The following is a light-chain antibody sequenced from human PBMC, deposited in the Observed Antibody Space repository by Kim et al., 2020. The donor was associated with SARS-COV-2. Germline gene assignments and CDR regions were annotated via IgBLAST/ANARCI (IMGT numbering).Light chain of an antibody. CDR3: SSYTSSRTWV. CDR1: SSDVGGYNY. V-gene: IGLV2-14*03. Sequence: GQSITSSGTGTSSDVGGYNYVSWYQQHPGKAPKLMVYDVSQRPSGVSNRFSGSKSGNTASLTISGLQAEDEADYHCSSYTSSRTWVFGGGTQLTVL. CDR2: DVS. J-gene: IGLJ3*02.